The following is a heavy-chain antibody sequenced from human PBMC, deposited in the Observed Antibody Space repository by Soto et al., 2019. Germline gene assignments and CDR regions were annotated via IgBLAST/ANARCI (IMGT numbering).Heavy chain of an antibody. D-gene: IGHD1-1*01. Sequence: SETLSLTCAVYGGSFSCYFWSWIRQPPGKGLERIGEVNDGGRANQNPSLKSRVTTSVDTSKNQFSLKLKSVTAADTAIYYCARGIAXIVAFQGDAPDNYYFDSWGQGTLVTVSS. V-gene: IGHV4-34*01. CDR2: VNDGGRA. J-gene: IGHJ4*02. CDR3: ARGIAXIVAFQGDAPDNYYFDS. CDR1: GGSFSCYF.